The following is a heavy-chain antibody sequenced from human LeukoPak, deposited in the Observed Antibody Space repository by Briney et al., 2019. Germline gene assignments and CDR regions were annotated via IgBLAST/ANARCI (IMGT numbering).Heavy chain of an antibody. V-gene: IGHV3-23*01. CDR3: AKDQQWQALFFDY. CDR1: GFTFSGYA. CDR2: ISGSGGST. D-gene: IGHD6-19*01. Sequence: GGSLRLSCAASGFTFSGYAMSWVRQAPGKGLEWVSGISGSGGSTYYADSVKGRFTISRDNSKNTLYLQMNSLRAEDTAVYYCAKDQQWQALFFDYWGQGTLVTVSS. J-gene: IGHJ4*02.